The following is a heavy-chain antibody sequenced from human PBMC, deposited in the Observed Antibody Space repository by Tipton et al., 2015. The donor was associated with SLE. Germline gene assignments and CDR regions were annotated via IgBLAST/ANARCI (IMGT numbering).Heavy chain of an antibody. Sequence: RSLRLSCTTSRFTFADYAMSWVRQAPGKGLEWVGVARVKAYGGTTEYAASVQGRFTISRDDSRSVAYLQMNSLKTKDTAVYYCVRDSSLWSTDYWGQGTLVTVSS. J-gene: IGHJ4*02. V-gene: IGHV3-49*04. CDR1: RFTFADYA. D-gene: IGHD2-2*01. CDR2: ARVKAYGGTT. CDR3: VRDSSLWSTDY.